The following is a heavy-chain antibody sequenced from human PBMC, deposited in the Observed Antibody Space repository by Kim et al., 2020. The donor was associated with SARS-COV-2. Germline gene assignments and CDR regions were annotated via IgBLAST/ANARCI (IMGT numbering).Heavy chain of an antibody. Sequence: SETLSLTCTVSGGSISSYYWNWIRQPPGKGLEWIGYIYYSGSTNYNPSLKSRVTISVDTSKNQFSLKLSSVTAADTAVYYCARRAKTTIFGVNYWYFDLWGRGTLVTVSS. D-gene: IGHD3-3*01. CDR1: GGSISSYY. J-gene: IGHJ2*01. V-gene: IGHV4-59*13. CDR3: ARRAKTTIFGVNYWYFDL. CDR2: IYYSGST.